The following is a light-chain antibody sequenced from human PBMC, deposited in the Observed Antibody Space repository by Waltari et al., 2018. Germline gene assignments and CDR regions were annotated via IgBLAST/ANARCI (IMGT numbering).Light chain of an antibody. CDR1: SGHSRHI. CDR3: QTGGHGTWV. Sequence: QLVVTQSPSASASLGASVKLTCTLSSGHSRHIIAWIQPQPEKGPLYLMKVNSDGSHSRGDEIPDRFSVSSSGAERHLTISSLQAEDEADYYCQTGGHGTWVFGGGTKLTVL. J-gene: IGLJ3*02. V-gene: IGLV4-69*01. CDR2: VNSDGSH.